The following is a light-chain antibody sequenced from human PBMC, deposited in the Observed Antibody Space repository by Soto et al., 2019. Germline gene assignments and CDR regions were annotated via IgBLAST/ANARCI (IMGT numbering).Light chain of an antibody. V-gene: IGLV2-8*01. Sequence: QSALTQPPSASGSPGQSVTISCTGTSSDVGGYNYVSWYQQHPGKAPKLMIYEVSKRPSGVPDRFSGSKSGNTASLTVSGLQAEDEADYYCSSYAASSHLLFGGGTKLTVL. J-gene: IGLJ2*01. CDR2: EVS. CDR1: SSDVGGYNY. CDR3: SSYAASSHLL.